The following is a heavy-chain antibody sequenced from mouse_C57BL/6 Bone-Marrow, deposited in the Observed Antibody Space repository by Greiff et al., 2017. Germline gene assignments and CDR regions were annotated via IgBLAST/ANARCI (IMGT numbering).Heavy chain of an antibody. Sequence: EVKLMESGGDLVKPGGSLKLSCAASGFTFSSYGMSWVRQTPDKRLEWVATISSGGSYTYYPDSVKGRFTISRDNAKNTLYLQMSSLKSEDTAMYYCARLVIYYDYDSFAYWGQGTLVTVSA. CDR2: ISSGGSYT. CDR1: GFTFSSYG. V-gene: IGHV5-6*01. D-gene: IGHD2-4*01. J-gene: IGHJ3*01. CDR3: ARLVIYYDYDSFAY.